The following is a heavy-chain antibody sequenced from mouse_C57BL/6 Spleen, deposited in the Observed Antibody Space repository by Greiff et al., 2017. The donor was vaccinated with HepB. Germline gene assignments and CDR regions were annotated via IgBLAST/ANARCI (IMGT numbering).Heavy chain of an antibody. V-gene: IGHV14-1*01. CDR2: IDPEDGDT. Sequence: EVQLQQSGAELVRPGASVKLSCTASGFNIKDYYMHWVKQRPEQGLEWIGRIDPEDGDTEYAPKFQGKATMTADTSSNTAYLQLSSLPSEDPSVYYGTTSYYSGSSHWYFDVWGTGTTVTVSS. CDR1: GFNIKDYY. J-gene: IGHJ1*03. D-gene: IGHD1-1*01. CDR3: TTSYYSGSSHWYFDV.